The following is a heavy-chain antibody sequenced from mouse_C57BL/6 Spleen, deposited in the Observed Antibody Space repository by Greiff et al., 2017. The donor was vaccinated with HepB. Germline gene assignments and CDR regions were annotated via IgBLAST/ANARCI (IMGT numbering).Heavy chain of an antibody. CDR3: ARGSLYYGNYVGFDY. Sequence: EVNVVESGGGLVKPGGSLKLSCAASGFTFSDYGMHWVRQAPEKGLEWVAYISSGSSTIYYADTVKGRFTISRDNAKNTLFLQMTSLRSEDTAMYYCARGSLYYGNYVGFDYWGQGTTLTVSS. V-gene: IGHV5-17*01. D-gene: IGHD2-1*01. J-gene: IGHJ2*01. CDR1: GFTFSDYG. CDR2: ISSGSSTI.